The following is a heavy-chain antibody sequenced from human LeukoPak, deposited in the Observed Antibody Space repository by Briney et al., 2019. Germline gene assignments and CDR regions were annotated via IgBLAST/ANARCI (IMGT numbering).Heavy chain of an antibody. CDR2: VKQDGSEK. D-gene: IGHD3-3*01. CDR3: AREGRLRFLEWSSHDAFDI. V-gene: IGHV3-7*01. CDR1: GFIFRRNW. Sequence: PGGSLRLSCAASGFIFRRNWMSWVRQARGKGLEWVANVKQDGSEKHYVDSVKGRFTISRDNAKNALYLQMNNLRVEDTAVYYCAREGRLRFLEWSSHDAFDIWGQGTMVTVSS. J-gene: IGHJ3*02.